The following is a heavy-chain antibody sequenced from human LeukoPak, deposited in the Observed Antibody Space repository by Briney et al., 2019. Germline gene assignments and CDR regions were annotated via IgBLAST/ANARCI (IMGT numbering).Heavy chain of an antibody. J-gene: IGHJ4*02. CDR3: AKGGTGYYVFDH. CDR2: ISGSGGST. V-gene: IGHV3-23*01. Sequence: PGGSLRLSCAASGFTFSNYVMNWVRQAPGKGLEWVSAISGSGGSTYYADSVKGRFTISRDNSKNALYLQMNSLRAEDTAVYYCAKGGTGYYVFDHWGQGTLVTVSS. D-gene: IGHD3-22*01. CDR1: GFTFSNYV.